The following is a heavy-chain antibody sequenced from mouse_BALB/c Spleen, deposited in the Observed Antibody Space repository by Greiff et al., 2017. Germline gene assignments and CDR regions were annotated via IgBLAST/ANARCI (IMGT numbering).Heavy chain of an antibody. V-gene: IGHV4-1*02. CDR2: INPDSSTI. CDR1: GFDFSRYW. Sequence: EVKVEESGGGLVQPGGSLKLSCAASGFDFSRYWMSWVRQAPGKGLEWIGEINPDSSTINYTPSLKDKFIISRDNAKNTLYLQMSKVRSEDTALYYCARQGLGWTAWFAYWGQGTLVTVSA. J-gene: IGHJ3*01. D-gene: IGHD2-3*01. CDR3: ARQGLGWTAWFAY.